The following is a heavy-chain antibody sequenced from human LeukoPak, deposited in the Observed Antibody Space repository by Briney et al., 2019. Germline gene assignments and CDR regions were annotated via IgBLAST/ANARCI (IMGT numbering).Heavy chain of an antibody. CDR2: IKQDGSEK. CDR1: GFTFSNAW. J-gene: IGHJ4*02. V-gene: IGHV3-7*01. D-gene: IGHD2-2*01. Sequence: GGSLRLSCAASGFTFSNAWMSWVRQAPGKGLEWVANIKQDGSEKYYVDSVKGRFTVSRDDAKNSLYLQMNSLRAEDTAVYYCARQYHDYWGQGTLVTVSS. CDR3: ARQYHDY.